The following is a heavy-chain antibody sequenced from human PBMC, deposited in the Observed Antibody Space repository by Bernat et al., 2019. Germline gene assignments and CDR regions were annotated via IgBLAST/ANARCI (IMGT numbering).Heavy chain of an antibody. D-gene: IGHD3-10*01. Sequence: QVQLVESGGGLVKPGGSLRLSCAASGFTFSDYYMSWIRQAPGKGLEWVSYISSSSSYTNYADSVKGLFTISRDNAKNSLYLQMNSLRAEDTAVYYCATPITSAFDIWGQGTMVTVTS. CDR1: GFTFSDYY. CDR2: ISSSSSYT. J-gene: IGHJ3*02. CDR3: ATPITSAFDI. V-gene: IGHV3-11*06.